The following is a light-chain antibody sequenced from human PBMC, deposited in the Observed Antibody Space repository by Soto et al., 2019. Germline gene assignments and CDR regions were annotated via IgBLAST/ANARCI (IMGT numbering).Light chain of an antibody. CDR2: GAS. CDR1: QSVSSN. Sequence: EIVMMQSPATLSVSPGERATLSCRASQSVSSNLAWYQQKPGQAPRLLIYGASTRATGIPARFSGSGSGTEFTLTISSLQSEDFAVYYCQQYNNWPRSTFGGGTKVEIK. J-gene: IGKJ4*01. V-gene: IGKV3-15*01. CDR3: QQYNNWPRST.